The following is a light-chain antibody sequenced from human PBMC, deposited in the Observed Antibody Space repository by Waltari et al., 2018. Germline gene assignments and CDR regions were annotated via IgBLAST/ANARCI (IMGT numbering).Light chain of an antibody. CDR3: SSYTSSNTVL. CDR1: SSDVGGYNY. J-gene: IGLJ2*01. CDR2: DVS. V-gene: IGLV2-14*03. Sequence: QSALTQPASVSGSPGQSITIPCSGSSSDVGGYNYVSWYLQSPGQAPKLIIYDVSQRAAEISNRFAGSKSGSTASLTISGLQAEDEADYYCSSYTSSNTVLFGGGTKVTVL.